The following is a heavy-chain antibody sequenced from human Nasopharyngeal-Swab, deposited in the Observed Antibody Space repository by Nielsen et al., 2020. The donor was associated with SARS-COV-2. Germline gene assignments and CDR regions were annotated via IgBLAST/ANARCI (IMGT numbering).Heavy chain of an antibody. J-gene: IGHJ5*02. D-gene: IGHD4-23*01. Sequence: VKVSCKVSGSTLTELSMHWVRQAPGKGLEWMGGFDPEDGETIYAQKFQGRVTMTEDTSTDTAYMELSSLRSEDTAVYYCATGPVVAPLHWFDPWGQGTLVTVSS. V-gene: IGHV1-24*01. CDR1: GSTLTELS. CDR3: ATGPVVAPLHWFDP. CDR2: FDPEDGET.